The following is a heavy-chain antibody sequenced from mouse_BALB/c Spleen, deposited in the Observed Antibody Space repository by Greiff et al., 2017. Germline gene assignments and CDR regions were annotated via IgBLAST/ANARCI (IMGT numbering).Heavy chain of an antibody. CDR3: ARGGLYGRYYFDY. D-gene: IGHD2-10*02. CDR1: GFTFSSYA. CDR2: ISSGGSYT. J-gene: IGHJ2*01. Sequence: EVQLVESGGGLVKPGGSLKLSCAASGFTFSSYAMSWVRQSPEKRLEWVAEISSGGSYTYYPDTVTGRFTISRDNAKNTLYLEMSSLRSEDTAMYYCARGGLYGRYYFDYWGQGTTLTVSS. V-gene: IGHV5-9-4*01.